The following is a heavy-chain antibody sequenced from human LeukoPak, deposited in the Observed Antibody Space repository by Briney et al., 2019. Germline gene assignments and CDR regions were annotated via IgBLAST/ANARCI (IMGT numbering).Heavy chain of an antibody. CDR3: AKSKSPYPMDYVFDF. V-gene: IGHV3-30*18. CDR2: ISNDGSIT. J-gene: IGHJ4*02. D-gene: IGHD4-17*01. Sequence: PGGSLRLSCAASGFSFSSYGMHWVRPAPGKGLEWVAVISNDGSITKYGDSVKGRFTISRDNSKNTLYVQMNSLRTDDAAVYYCAKSKSPYPMDYVFDFWGQGTLVTVSS. CDR1: GFSFSSYG.